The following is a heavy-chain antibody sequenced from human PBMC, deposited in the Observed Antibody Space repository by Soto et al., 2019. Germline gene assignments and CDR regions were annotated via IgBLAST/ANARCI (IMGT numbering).Heavy chain of an antibody. V-gene: IGHV4-31*03. CDR1: GGSISSGGYY. CDR3: ARGYGSGSYYYYYGMDV. Sequence: SETLSLTCTVSGGSISSGGYYWSWIRQHPGKGLEWIGYIYYSGSTYYNPSLKSRVTISVDTSKNQFSLKLSSVTAADTAVYYCARGYGSGSYYYYYGMDVWGQGTTVTVSS. J-gene: IGHJ6*02. D-gene: IGHD3-10*01. CDR2: IYYSGST.